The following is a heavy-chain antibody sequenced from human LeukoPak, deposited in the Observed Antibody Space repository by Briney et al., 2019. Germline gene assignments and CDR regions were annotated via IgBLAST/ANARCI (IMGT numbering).Heavy chain of an antibody. CDR3: AAGYCSGGSCYPYYYYGMDV. CDR1: GFTFTSSA. CDR2: IVVGSGNT. V-gene: IGHV1-58*01. D-gene: IGHD2-15*01. Sequence: SVKVSYKASGFTFTSSAVQWVRQARGQRLEWIGWIVVGSGNTNYAQKFQERVTITRDMSTSTAYMELSSLRSEDTAVYYCAAGYCSGGSCYPYYYYGMDVWGQGTTVTVSS. J-gene: IGHJ6*02.